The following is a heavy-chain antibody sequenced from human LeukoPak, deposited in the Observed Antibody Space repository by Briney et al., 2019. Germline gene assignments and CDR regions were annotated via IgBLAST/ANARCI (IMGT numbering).Heavy chain of an antibody. CDR1: GDIVTSNNAA. CDR3: ARADCSGGSCHFDF. Sequence: SQTLSLTCAISGDIVTSNNAAWNWVRQSPSRGLEWLGRTYYRSKWYNGYAVFMKSRITINPDTSKNQFSLQLNSVTPEDTAVYYCARADCSGGSCHFDFWGQGTLVTVSS. V-gene: IGHV6-1*01. J-gene: IGHJ4*02. CDR2: TYYRSKWYN. D-gene: IGHD2-15*01.